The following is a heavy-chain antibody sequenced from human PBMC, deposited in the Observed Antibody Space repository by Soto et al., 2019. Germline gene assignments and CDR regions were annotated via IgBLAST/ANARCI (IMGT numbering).Heavy chain of an antibody. CDR1: GVSIISSY. J-gene: IGHJ4*02. Sequence: SETLSLTCTVSGVSIISSYWSLIRQHPGKGLEWIGYIYYSGSTYYNPSLKSRVTISVDTSKNQFSLKLSSVTAADTAVYYCASSSWAVNTIDYWGQGTLVTVSS. CDR3: ASSSWAVNTIDY. CDR2: IYYSGST. D-gene: IGHD4-17*01. V-gene: IGHV4-59*06.